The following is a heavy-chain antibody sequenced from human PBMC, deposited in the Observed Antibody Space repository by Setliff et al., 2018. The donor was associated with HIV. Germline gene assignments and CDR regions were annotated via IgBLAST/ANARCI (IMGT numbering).Heavy chain of an antibody. D-gene: IGHD3-10*01. Sequence: GSLRLSCAASGFTFSDHYMDWVRQAPGKGLEWVGRTKNKDNSFTTEYAASVKGRFTISRDDSKNSLSLHMNSLKTEDTAVYYCAVWIREVISWGRGTLVTV. V-gene: IGHV3-72*01. CDR1: GFTFSDHY. CDR2: TKNKDNSFTT. J-gene: IGHJ5*02. CDR3: AVWIREVIS.